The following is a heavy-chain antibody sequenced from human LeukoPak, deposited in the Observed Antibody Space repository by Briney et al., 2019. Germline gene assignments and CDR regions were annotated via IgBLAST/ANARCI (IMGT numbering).Heavy chain of an antibody. D-gene: IGHD4-11*01. CDR1: GYTFTTYD. CDR3: YSNYGASFDY. J-gene: IGHJ4*02. Sequence: ASVKVSCKASGYTFTTYDINWVRQASGQGLEWMGWMNPNSGNTGYAQRFQGRVTITRDTSISTAYMELSSLRSEDTAVYYCYSNYGASFDYWGQETLVTVSS. V-gene: IGHV1-8*03. CDR2: MNPNSGNT.